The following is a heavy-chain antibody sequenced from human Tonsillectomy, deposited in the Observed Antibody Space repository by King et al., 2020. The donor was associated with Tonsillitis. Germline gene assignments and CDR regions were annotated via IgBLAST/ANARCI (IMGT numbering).Heavy chain of an antibody. Sequence: VQLQESGPGLVKPSETLSLSCTVSGGSISGYSWSWIRQYPGGGLEWIGFVHFSGSTNYRSSLKSRVTMSVDMSKNQFSLKLTSVTAADTAVYYCARDGGNYGGNSWANWGQGTLVTVSS. CDR2: VHFSGST. CDR3: ARDGGNYGGNSWAN. J-gene: IGHJ4*02. V-gene: IGHV4-59*01. CDR1: GGSISGYS. D-gene: IGHD4-23*01.